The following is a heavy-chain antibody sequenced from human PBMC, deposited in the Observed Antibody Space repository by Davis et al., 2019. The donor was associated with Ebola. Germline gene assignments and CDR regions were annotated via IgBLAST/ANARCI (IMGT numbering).Heavy chain of an antibody. J-gene: IGHJ4*02. CDR1: GFTFSTYW. CDR3: ARGVDTSMPNF. D-gene: IGHD5-18*01. CDR2: INSDESVT. V-gene: IGHV3-74*01. Sequence: GESLKISCAASGFTFSTYWMHWVRQAPGKGLIWVSRINSDESVTNYADSVKGRFTISRDNAKNTLFLQMNSLRAEDTAVYYCARGVDTSMPNFWGQGTLVIVSS.